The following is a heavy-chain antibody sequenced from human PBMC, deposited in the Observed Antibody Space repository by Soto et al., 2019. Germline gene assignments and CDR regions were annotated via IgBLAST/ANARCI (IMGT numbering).Heavy chain of an antibody. V-gene: IGHV4-34*01. CDR3: ARHSGSSERRYFDY. J-gene: IGHJ4*02. D-gene: IGHD6-6*01. CDR1: GGSFSGYY. Sequence: SETLSLTCAVYGGSFSGYYWSWIRQPPGKGLEWIGEINHSGSTNYNPSLKSRVTISVDTSKNQFSLKLSSVTAADTAVYYCARHSGSSERRYFDYWGRGALVTVSS. CDR2: INHSGST.